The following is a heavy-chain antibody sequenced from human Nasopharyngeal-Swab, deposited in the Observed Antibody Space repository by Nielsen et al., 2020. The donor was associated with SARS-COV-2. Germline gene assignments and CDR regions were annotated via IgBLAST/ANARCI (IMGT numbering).Heavy chain of an antibody. CDR2: IRSKTYSGAP. Sequence: GGSLRLSCTTSGFTFGDYAMSWFRQAPGKGLEWVGFIRSKTYSGAPEYAASVKGRFTISRDGAESIAFLQMNSLETEDTGVYYCARSVGSSYGQGAFDIWGQGTMVTVSS. CDR3: ARSVGSSYGQGAFDI. CDR1: GFTFGDYA. J-gene: IGHJ3*02. D-gene: IGHD1-26*01. V-gene: IGHV3-49*01.